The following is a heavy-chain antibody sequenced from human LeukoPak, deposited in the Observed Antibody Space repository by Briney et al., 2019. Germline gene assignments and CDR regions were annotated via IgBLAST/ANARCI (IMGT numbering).Heavy chain of an antibody. D-gene: IGHD3/OR15-3a*01. CDR3: AKNFGHQQFDS. J-gene: IGHJ4*02. CDR1: GFTFSSSW. CDR2: IKEDGSVK. Sequence: GGSLRLSCAVSGFTFSSSWMDWVRQAPGRGLEWVANIKEDGSVKNYVDSVKGRFTISRDNTKNSLYLQMNSQRAEDTAVYYCAKNFGHQQFDSWGQGTLVIVSS. V-gene: IGHV3-7*01.